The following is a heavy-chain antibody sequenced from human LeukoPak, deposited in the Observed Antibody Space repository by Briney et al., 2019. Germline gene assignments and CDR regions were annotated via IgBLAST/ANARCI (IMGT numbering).Heavy chain of an antibody. J-gene: IGHJ4*02. CDR1: GFTFSSYS. V-gene: IGHV3-21*01. Sequence: GGSLRLSSAASGFTFSSYSMIWVPQGPGHGREWGSSISSSSRYIYYTDSVKGRFTISTDNAKNSLYLQMNSRRDEDTAVYYCARDLRDFDYWGQGTLVTVSP. CDR2: ISSSSRYI. D-gene: IGHD3-10*01. CDR3: ARDLRDFDY.